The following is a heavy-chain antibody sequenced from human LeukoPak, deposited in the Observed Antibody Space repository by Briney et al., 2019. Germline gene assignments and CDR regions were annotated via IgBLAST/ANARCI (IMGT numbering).Heavy chain of an antibody. CDR2: ISGDGDRT. D-gene: IGHD3-22*01. V-gene: IGHV3-43*02. CDR3: AKDRGSPAHYERVGYSPYYYYYYGMDV. J-gene: IGHJ6*02. CDR1: GFTFDDYG. Sequence: GGSLRLSCAASGFTFDDYGMHWVRQAPGKGLEWVSVISGDGDRTYYADSVKGRFTVYRDNSKNSLYLQMNSLRTEDTALYYCAKDRGSPAHYERVGYSPYYYYYYGMDVWGQGTTVTVSS.